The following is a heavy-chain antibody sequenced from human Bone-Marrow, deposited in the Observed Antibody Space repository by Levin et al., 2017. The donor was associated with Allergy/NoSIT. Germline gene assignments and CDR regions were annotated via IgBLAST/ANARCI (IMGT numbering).Heavy chain of an antibody. CDR2: IYPGDSDT. V-gene: IGHV5-51*01. CDR1: GYSFTSYW. D-gene: IGHD2-15*01. Sequence: GASVKVSCKGSGYSFTSYWIGWVRQMPGKGLEWMGIIYPGDSDTRYSPSFQGQVTISADKSISTAYLQWSSLKASDTAMYYCARVQYAYCSGGSCYVRPHYYYYYMDGWGKGTTVTVSS. CDR3: ARVQYAYCSGGSCYVRPHYYYYYMDG. J-gene: IGHJ6*03.